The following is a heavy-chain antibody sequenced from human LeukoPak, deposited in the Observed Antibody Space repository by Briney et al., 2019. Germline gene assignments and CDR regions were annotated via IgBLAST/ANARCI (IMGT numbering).Heavy chain of an antibody. CDR2: ISYDGNNE. J-gene: IGHJ6*03. Sequence: PGMSLRLSCAASGFTFSSYGIHWVRQAPGKGLEWVAFISYDGNNEYYADSVKGRFTISRDNFQNTVYLQLNSLRAEDTALYYCAKNRGVKGDYSRFYYYMDVWGTGTTVTVSS. CDR1: GFTFSSYG. CDR3: AKNRGVKGDYSRFYYYMDV. D-gene: IGHD4-17*01. V-gene: IGHV3-30*18.